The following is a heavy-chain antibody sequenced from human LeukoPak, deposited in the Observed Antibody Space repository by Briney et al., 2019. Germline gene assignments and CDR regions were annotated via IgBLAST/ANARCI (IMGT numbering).Heavy chain of an antibody. V-gene: IGHV3-9*01. CDR2: IAWYSGIT. J-gene: IGHJ4*02. CDR1: GFTFDDYT. D-gene: IGHD3-10*01. Sequence: GRSLRLSCAASGFTFDDYTMHWVRQVPGKGLEWVSGIAWYSGITGYADSVKGRFTISRDNAKNSLSLQMNSLRAEDTAFYYCVKDIGGDVIPRRFDYWGQGTPVTVSA. CDR3: VKDIGGDVIPRRFDY.